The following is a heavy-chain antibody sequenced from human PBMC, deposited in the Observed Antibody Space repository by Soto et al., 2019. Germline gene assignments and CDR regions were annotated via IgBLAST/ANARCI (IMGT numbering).Heavy chain of an antibody. D-gene: IGHD1-1*01. Sequence: QVQLQESGPGLVKPSETLSLTCTVSGGSISSYYWSWIRQPPGKGLEWIGYIYYSGSTNYNPSLXSXVXIXVDTSKNQFSLKLSSVTAADTAVYYCARRYGYSFDYWGQGTLVTVSS. V-gene: IGHV4-59*08. CDR3: ARRYGYSFDY. CDR2: IYYSGST. J-gene: IGHJ4*02. CDR1: GGSISSYY.